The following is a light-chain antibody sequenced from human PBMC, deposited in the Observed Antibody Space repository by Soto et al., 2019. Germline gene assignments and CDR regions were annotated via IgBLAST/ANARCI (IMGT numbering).Light chain of an antibody. CDR1: QSINSD. CDR2: DAS. J-gene: IGKJ2*01. Sequence: EIVLTQSPATLSLSPGEGATLSCRASQSINSDLAWYQQKPGQAPRLLIYDASNRATGIPARFSGSGSGTDFTLTISSLEPEDSAIYYCQQRTNWPPYTFGQGTKLEIK. V-gene: IGKV3-11*01. CDR3: QQRTNWPPYT.